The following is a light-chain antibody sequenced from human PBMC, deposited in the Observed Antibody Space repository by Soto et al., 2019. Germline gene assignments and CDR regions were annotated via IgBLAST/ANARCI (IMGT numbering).Light chain of an antibody. J-gene: IGLJ2*01. Sequence: QSALTQPASVSGSPGQSITISGTGTSSDVGYYNYVSWYQQRPGRAPKLMIFDVTNRPSGVSNRFSGSKSGNTASLTISGLQAEDEADYYCSSYTSSISLIFGGGTKLTVL. CDR3: SSYTSSISLI. CDR2: DVT. V-gene: IGLV2-14*01. CDR1: SSDVGYYNY.